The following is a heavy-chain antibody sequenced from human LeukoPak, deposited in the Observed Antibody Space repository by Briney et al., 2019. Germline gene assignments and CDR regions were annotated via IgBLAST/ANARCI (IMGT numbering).Heavy chain of an antibody. Sequence: GGSLRLSCAASGFTFDDYRMSWVRQVPGKGLEWVSGINRNGGSTGYADSVKGRFTISRDNAKNSLYLQMNSLRAEDTALYYCARGKYYYGSGVDYWGQGTLVTVSS. J-gene: IGHJ4*02. CDR3: ARGKYYYGSGVDY. CDR2: INRNGGST. V-gene: IGHV3-20*04. CDR1: GFTFDDYR. D-gene: IGHD3-10*01.